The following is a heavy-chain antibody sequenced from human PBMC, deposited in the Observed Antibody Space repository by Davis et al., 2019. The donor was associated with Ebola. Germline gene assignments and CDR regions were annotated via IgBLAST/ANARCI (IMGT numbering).Heavy chain of an antibody. J-gene: IGHJ4*02. CDR2: LSGSGGST. Sequence: PGGSLRLSCAASGFTFSSYAMSWVRQAPGKGLEWVSALSGSGGSTNYAESVNGRFTISRDNSKNTLYLEMNSLGAEDTAIYYCAKVGEYYDFWSGYSPFEYWGQGTLVTVSS. V-gene: IGHV3-23*01. D-gene: IGHD3-3*01. CDR3: AKVGEYYDFWSGYSPFEY. CDR1: GFTFSSYA.